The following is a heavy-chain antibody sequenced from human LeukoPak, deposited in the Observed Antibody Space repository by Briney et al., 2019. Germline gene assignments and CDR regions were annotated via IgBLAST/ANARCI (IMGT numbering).Heavy chain of an antibody. J-gene: IGHJ4*02. Sequence: PGGSLRLSCAASGFTFISSAMTWVRQAPGKGLEWVSSISSSSSYIYYADSVKGRFTISRDNSKNTLYLQMNSLRAEDTAVYYCARTGGNEIDLFDYWGQGTLVTVSS. CDR2: ISSSSSYI. V-gene: IGHV3-21*01. CDR1: GFTFISSA. D-gene: IGHD2-8*02. CDR3: ARTGGNEIDLFDY.